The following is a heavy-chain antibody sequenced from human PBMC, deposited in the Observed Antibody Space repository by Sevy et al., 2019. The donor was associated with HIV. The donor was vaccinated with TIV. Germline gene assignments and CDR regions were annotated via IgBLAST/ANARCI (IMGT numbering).Heavy chain of an antibody. V-gene: IGHV3-9*01. CDR3: AKGGWVYSSSWYYFDD. CDR2: ISWNSGSI. Sequence: GGSLRLSCAASGFTFDDYAMHWVRQAPGKGLEWVSGISWNSGSIGYADSVKGRFTISRDNAKNSLYLKMNSLRAEDTSLYYCAKGGWVYSSSWYYFDDWGQGTLVTVSS. CDR1: GFTFDDYA. D-gene: IGHD6-13*01. J-gene: IGHJ4*02.